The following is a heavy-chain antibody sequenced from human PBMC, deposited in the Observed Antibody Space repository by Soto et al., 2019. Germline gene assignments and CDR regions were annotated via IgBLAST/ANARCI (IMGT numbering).Heavy chain of an antibody. CDR2: IIPIFGTA. Sequence: SVKVSCKASGGTFSSYAISWVRQAPGQGLEWMGGIIPIFGTANYAQKFQGRVTITADESTSTAYMELSSLRSEDTAVYYCARDASGTDSSGYYSFDYWGQGTLVTVSS. D-gene: IGHD3-22*01. CDR3: ARDASGTDSSGYYSFDY. CDR1: GGTFSSYA. V-gene: IGHV1-69*13. J-gene: IGHJ4*02.